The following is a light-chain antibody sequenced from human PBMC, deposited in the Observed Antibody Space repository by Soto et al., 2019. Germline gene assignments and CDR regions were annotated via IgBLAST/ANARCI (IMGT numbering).Light chain of an antibody. CDR2: DNN. J-gene: IGLJ7*01. CDR3: ATWDGSLRGEV. Sequence: QSVLTQSPSVSAAPGQTVTISCSGSSYNIGNNYVSWYQQLPGTAPKLLIYDNNKRPSGIPDRFSGSKSGTSGTLDITGLQTGDEADYYCATWDGSLRGEVFGGGTQLTVL. V-gene: IGLV1-51*01. CDR1: SYNIGNNY.